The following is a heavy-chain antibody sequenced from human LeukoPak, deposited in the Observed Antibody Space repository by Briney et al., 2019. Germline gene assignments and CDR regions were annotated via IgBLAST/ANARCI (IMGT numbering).Heavy chain of an antibody. CDR2: INPNSGGT. Sequence: ASVTVSCKASGYTFTGYYMHWVRQAPGQGLEWMGWINPNSGGTNYAQKFQGRVTMTRDTSISTAYMELSRLRSDDTAVYYCAREKKGYCSSTSCQRPQIDYRGQGTLVTVSS. J-gene: IGHJ4*02. CDR1: GYTFTGYY. CDR3: AREKKGYCSSTSCQRPQIDY. D-gene: IGHD2-2*01. V-gene: IGHV1-2*02.